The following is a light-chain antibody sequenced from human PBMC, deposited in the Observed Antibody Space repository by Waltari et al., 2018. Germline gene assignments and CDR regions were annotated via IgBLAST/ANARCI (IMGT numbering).Light chain of an antibody. CDR1: SPHIGNST. Sequence: QSVLTPPHSASRTPRQRATLSCSGRSPHIGNSTLHWYQQRPGTAPKLVIYFNDQRPSGVPDRFSGSKSGTSASLAISGLQSEDEADFHCAVWDDSLNGLIFGGGTKLTVL. CDR2: FND. V-gene: IGLV1-44*01. CDR3: AVWDDSLNGLI. J-gene: IGLJ2*01.